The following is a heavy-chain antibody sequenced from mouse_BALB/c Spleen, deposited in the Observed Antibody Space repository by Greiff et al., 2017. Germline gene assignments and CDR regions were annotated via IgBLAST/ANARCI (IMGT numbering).Heavy chain of an antibody. CDR3: AREDDGFKTAY. CDR1: GFSLTSYG. D-gene: IGHD2-3*01. V-gene: IGHV2-9*02. CDR2: IWAGGST. Sequence: VKLVESGPGLVAPSQSLSITCTVSGFSLTSYGVHWVRQPPGKGLEWLGVIWAGGSTNYNSALMSRLSISKDNSKSQVFLKMNSLQTDDTAMYYCAREDDGFKTAYWGQGTLVTVSA. J-gene: IGHJ3*01.